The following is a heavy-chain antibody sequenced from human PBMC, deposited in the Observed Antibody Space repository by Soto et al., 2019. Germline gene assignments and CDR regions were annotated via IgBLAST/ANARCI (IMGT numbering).Heavy chain of an antibody. V-gene: IGHV1-69*13. D-gene: IGHD1-26*01. CDR3: ARDSLCRELPSGSYDNYYGMDV. J-gene: IGHJ6*02. CDR1: GGTFSSYA. CDR2: IIPIFGTA. Sequence: SVKVSCKASGGTFSSYAISWVRQAPGQGLEWMGGIIPIFGTANYAQKFQGRVTITADESTSTAYMELSSLRSEDTAVYYCARDSLCRELPSGSYDNYYGMDVWGQGTTVTVSS.